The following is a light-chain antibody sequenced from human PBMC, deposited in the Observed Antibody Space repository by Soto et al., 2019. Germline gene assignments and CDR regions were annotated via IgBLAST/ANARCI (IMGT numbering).Light chain of an antibody. V-gene: IGKV3-15*01. J-gene: IGKJ1*01. CDR3: QQYNNWPT. CDR1: QSVSSN. Sequence: EIVMTQSPATLSVSPGERATLSCRASQSVSSNLAWYQQKPGQAPRLLISGASTRATGVPARFSGSGSGTEFTLTINSLQSEDFAVCYCQQYNNWPTFGQGTKVEIK. CDR2: GAS.